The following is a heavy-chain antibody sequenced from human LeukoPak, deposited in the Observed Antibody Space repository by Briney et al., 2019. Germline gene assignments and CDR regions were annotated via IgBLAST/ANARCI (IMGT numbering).Heavy chain of an antibody. CDR3: ARVPDSSSWYRPSSNWFDP. CDR2: MNPNSGNT. CDR1: GYTFPSYD. V-gene: IGHV1-8*01. D-gene: IGHD6-13*01. Sequence: ASVKVSCKASGYTFPSYDINWVRQATGQGLEWMGWMNPNSGNTGYAQKFQGRVTMTRNTSISTAYMELSSLRSEDTAVYYCARVPDSSSWYRPSSNWFDPWGQGTLVTVSS. J-gene: IGHJ5*02.